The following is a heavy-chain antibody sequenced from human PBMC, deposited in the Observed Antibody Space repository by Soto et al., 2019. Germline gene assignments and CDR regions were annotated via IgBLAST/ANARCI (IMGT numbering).Heavy chain of an antibody. CDR3: AREVLAEAVDY. D-gene: IGHD6-19*01. J-gene: IGHJ4*02. V-gene: IGHV4-39*07. CDR1: GGPITTTSYY. Sequence: SETLSLTCTVSGGPITTTSYYWGWIRQPPGKGLEWIGSTYYSGSTYHNPSLKSRVTISVDTSKNQFSLKLSSVTAADTAVYYCAREVLAEAVDYWGQGTLVTVSS. CDR2: TYYSGST.